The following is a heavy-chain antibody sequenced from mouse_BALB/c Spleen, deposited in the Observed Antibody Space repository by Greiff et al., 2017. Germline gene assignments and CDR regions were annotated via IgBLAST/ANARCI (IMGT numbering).Heavy chain of an antibody. D-gene: IGHD2-1*01. CDR3: ARGEGYGNYGYAMDY. CDR1: GYSFTSYY. Sequence: EVQLQQSGPGLMKPGASVKVSCKASGYSFTSYYMHWVKQSHGKSLEWIGYIDPFNGGTSYNQKFKGKATLTVDKSSSTAYMHLSSLTSEDSAVYYCARGEGYGNYGYAMDYWGQGTSVTVSS. V-gene: IGHV1S135*01. CDR2: IDPFNGGT. J-gene: IGHJ4*01.